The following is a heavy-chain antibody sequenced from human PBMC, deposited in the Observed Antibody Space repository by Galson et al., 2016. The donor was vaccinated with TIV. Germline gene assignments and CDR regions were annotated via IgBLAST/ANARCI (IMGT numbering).Heavy chain of an antibody. J-gene: IGHJ6*03. CDR2: ISSSSSDI. D-gene: IGHD2/OR15-2a*01. CDR3: ARDNSKGVKLYYYYYYYMDV. V-gene: IGHV3-21*01. CDR1: GFAFKYYK. Sequence: SLRLSCAASGFAFKYYKLNWVRQAPGKGLEWISSISSSSSDISYADSVKGRFTISRDNAKNALFLQMDTLKAEDTNVYYCARDNSKGVKLYYYYYYYMDVWGKGTTVTVSS.